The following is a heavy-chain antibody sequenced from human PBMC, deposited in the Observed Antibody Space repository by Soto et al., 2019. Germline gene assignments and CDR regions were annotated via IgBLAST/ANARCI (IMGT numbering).Heavy chain of an antibody. J-gene: IGHJ4*02. D-gene: IGHD2-21*01. CDR1: GFTFSNYD. Sequence: EVQLLESGGDLVEPGGSLRLSCAASGFTFSNYDMSWVRQAPGKGLAWVSSVSSSGSSTYYADSVKGRFTISRDNSKNTLYLQMSSPGAADTAVYHCTRRDCGSGRNCEFGAPAFAYWGQGNLVPVTS. CDR3: TRRDCGSGRNCEFGAPAFAY. V-gene: IGHV3-23*01. CDR2: VSSSGSST.